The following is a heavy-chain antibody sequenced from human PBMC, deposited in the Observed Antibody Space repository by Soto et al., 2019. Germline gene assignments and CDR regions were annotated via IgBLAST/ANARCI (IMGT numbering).Heavy chain of an antibody. V-gene: IGHV4-59*01. J-gene: IGHJ4*02. D-gene: IGHD3-10*01. CDR3: ARVRGKYYYGSGSYPIDY. CDR2: IYYSGST. Sequence: PSETLSLTCTVSGGSISSYYWSWIRQPPGKGLEWIGYIYYSGSTNYNPSLKSRVTISVDTSKNQFSLKLSSVTAADTAVYYCARVRGKYYYGSGSYPIDYWGQGTLVTVSS. CDR1: GGSISSYY.